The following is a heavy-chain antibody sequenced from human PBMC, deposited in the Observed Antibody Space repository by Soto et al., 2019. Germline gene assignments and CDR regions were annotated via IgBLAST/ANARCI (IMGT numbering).Heavy chain of an antibody. CDR1: GFTFSSYE. J-gene: IGHJ4*02. D-gene: IGHD3-16*01. CDR3: AKALLSAAGGFDY. CDR2: ISSSGSTI. Sequence: PGGSLRLSCAASGFTFSSYEMNWVRQAPGKGLEWVSYISSSGSTIYYADSVKGRFTISRDNAKNSLYLQMNSLRAEDTAVYYCAKALLSAAGGFDYWGQGTLVTVSS. V-gene: IGHV3-48*03.